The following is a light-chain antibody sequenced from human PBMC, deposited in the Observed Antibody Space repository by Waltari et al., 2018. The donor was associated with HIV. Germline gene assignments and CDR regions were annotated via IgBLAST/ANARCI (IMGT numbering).Light chain of an antibody. J-gene: IGLJ3*02. CDR2: QDS. CDR3: QSADSSGTYKV. V-gene: IGLV3-25*03. Sequence: SYELTQPPSVSVSPGQTARITCSGDELPKQYASWYQQKQGQAPGLVIYQDSERPSGIPERFSGSSSGTTVTLTISGVQAEDEADYYCQSADSSGTYKVFGGGTKLTVL. CDR1: ELPKQY.